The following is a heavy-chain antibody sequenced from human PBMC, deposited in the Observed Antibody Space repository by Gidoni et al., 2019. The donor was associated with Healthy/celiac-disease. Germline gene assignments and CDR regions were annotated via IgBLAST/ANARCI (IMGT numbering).Heavy chain of an antibody. CDR1: GFTFSSYA. D-gene: IGHD5-18*01. Sequence: QVQLVESGGGVVQPGRSLRLSCAASGFTFSSYAMHWVRQAPGKGLEWVAVISYDGSNKYYADSVKGRFTISRDNSKNTLYLQMNSLRAEDTAVYYCARDGNGYSYGRSSSWPDYWGQGTLVTVSS. J-gene: IGHJ4*02. CDR3: ARDGNGYSYGRSSSWPDY. CDR2: ISYDGSNK. V-gene: IGHV3-30*04.